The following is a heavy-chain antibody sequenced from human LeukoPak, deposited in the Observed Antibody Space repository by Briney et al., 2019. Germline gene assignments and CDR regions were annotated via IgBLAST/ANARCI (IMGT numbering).Heavy chain of an antibody. V-gene: IGHV3-30*18. CDR2: ISYDGSSK. D-gene: IGHD6-19*01. CDR1: GFTFSSYG. CDR3: AKDSRGGHSSDYGMDV. J-gene: IGHJ6*02. Sequence: SGGSLRLSCAASGFTFSSYGMHWVRQAPGKGLEWVAVISYDGSSKYYADSVKGRFTISRDNSKNTLYLQMNSLRAEDTAVYYCAKDSRGGHSSDYGMDVWGQGTTVTVSS.